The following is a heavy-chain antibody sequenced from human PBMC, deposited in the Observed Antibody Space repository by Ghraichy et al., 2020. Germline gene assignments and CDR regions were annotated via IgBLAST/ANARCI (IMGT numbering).Heavy chain of an antibody. Sequence: ETLSLTCTVSGGSISSYYWSWIRQPPGKGLEWIGYIYYSGSTNYNPSLKSRVTISVDTSKNQFSLKLSSVTAADTAVYYCARGRVVVVPAAPLDYYYYGMDVWGQGTTVTVSS. J-gene: IGHJ6*02. CDR3: ARGRVVVVPAAPLDYYYYGMDV. CDR2: IYYSGST. CDR1: GGSISSYY. D-gene: IGHD2-2*01. V-gene: IGHV4-59*01.